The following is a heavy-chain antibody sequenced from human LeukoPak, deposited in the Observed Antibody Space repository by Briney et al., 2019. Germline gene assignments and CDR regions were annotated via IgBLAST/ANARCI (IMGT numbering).Heavy chain of an antibody. V-gene: IGHV4-61*01. CDR3: ATYYDTGGYKFNY. D-gene: IGHD3-22*01. CDR2: IYYSGST. CDR1: GGSVSSGSHY. J-gene: IGHJ4*02. Sequence: PSETLSLTCTVSGGSVSSGSHYWSWIRQPPGKGLEWIGYIYYSGSTNYNPSLKSRVTLSIDTSKNQFSLELNSVTAADTAVYYCATYYDTGGYKFNYWGQGTLVTVSS.